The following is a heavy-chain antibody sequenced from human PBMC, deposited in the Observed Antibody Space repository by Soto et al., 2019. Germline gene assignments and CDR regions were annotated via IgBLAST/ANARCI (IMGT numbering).Heavy chain of an antibody. V-gene: IGHV3-7*01. D-gene: IGHD4-17*01. CDR1: GFTFSSYW. J-gene: IGHJ5*02. CDR2: IKQDGSEK. Sequence: GGSLRLSCAASGFTFSSYWMSWVRQAPGKGLEWVANIKQDGSEKYYVDSVKGRFTISRDNSKNTLYLQMNSLRAEDTAVYYCAKDRKGYGDYNWFDPWGQGTLVTVSS. CDR3: AKDRKGYGDYNWFDP.